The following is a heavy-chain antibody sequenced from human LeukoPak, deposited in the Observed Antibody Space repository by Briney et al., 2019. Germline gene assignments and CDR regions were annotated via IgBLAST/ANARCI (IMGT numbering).Heavy chain of an antibody. CDR3: ARVRGGLDA. D-gene: IGHD2-15*01. J-gene: IGHJ5*02. CDR2: IYYSGST. CDR1: GGSISSYY. Sequence: PSETLSLTCTVSGGSISSYYWSRIRQPPGKGLEWIGYIYYSGSTNYNPSLKSRVTISVDTSKNQFSLKLSSVTAADTAVYYCARVRGGLDAWGQGTLVTVSS. V-gene: IGHV4-59*01.